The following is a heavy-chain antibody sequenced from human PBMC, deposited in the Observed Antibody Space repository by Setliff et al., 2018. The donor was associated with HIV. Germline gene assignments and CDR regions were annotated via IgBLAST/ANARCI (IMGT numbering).Heavy chain of an antibody. CDR2: INPSGGAT. V-gene: IGHV1-46*01. CDR3: ARVKQQLAPFDY. Sequence: ASVKVSCKASGYSFTTYFLHWVRQAPGQGPEWLGIINPSGGATEYAQKFQGRVTMARDTSTSTVYMELRSLKSEDTAVYYCARVKQQLAPFDYWGQGTLVTVSS. CDR1: GYSFTTYF. D-gene: IGHD6-13*01. J-gene: IGHJ4*02.